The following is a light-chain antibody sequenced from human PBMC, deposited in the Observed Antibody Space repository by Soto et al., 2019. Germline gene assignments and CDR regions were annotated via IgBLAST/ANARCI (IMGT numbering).Light chain of an antibody. J-gene: IGKJ5*01. CDR2: DAF. CDR1: QSVSTY. CDR3: QQRDNWPIT. V-gene: IGKV3-11*01. Sequence: EDGLTQSPATVSLSPGERATLSCRASQSVSTYLAWYQQKPGQAPRLLIYDAFNRASGVPARFRGSGSGTDFTLTISGLEPEDFSVYYCQQRDNWPITFGQGTRLEIK.